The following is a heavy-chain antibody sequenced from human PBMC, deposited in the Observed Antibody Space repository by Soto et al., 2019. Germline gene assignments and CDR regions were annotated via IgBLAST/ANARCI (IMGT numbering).Heavy chain of an antibody. V-gene: IGHV4-34*01. D-gene: IGHD3-22*01. CDR3: ARTSYYDSTGYYNLDV. CDR2: INHSGST. J-gene: IGHJ6*02. CDR1: GGSFSGYY. Sequence: SETLPLTCAVYGGSFSGYYWTWIRQPPGTGLEWIGEINHSGSTNYNPSLKSRVTISVDTSKNQFSLRLNSVNAADTADYYCARTSYYDSTGYYNLDVWGPGTTVTVSS.